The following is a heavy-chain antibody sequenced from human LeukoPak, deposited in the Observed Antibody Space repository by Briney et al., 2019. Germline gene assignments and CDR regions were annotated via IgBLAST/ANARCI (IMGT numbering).Heavy chain of an antibody. CDR3: ARWGYGGNSASGAFDI. Sequence: SETLSLTCSVSGGSISSDYWSWIRQPPGKGLEWIGYIYYSGSTNSDYNPSLKSRVTISLDTSKNQFSLKLSSVTAADTAVYYCARWGYGGNSASGAFDIWGQGTRATVSS. CDR1: GGSISSDY. D-gene: IGHD4-23*01. CDR2: IYYSGST. J-gene: IGHJ3*02. V-gene: IGHV4-59*08.